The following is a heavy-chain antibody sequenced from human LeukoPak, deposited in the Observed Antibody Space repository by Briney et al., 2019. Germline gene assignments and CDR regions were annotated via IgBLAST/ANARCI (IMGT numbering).Heavy chain of an antibody. CDR3: ARQYSSGWSYYYGLDV. CDR2: TYYRSKWYN. J-gene: IGHJ6*02. D-gene: IGHD6-19*01. CDR1: GDSVSSNSAA. V-gene: IGHV6-1*01. Sequence: SQTLSLTRAISGDSVSSNSAAWNWIRQSPSRGLEWLGRTYYRSKWYNDYAESVKSRITINPDTSKHQVSLQLNSVTPEDTAVYYCARQYSSGWSYYYGLDVWGQGTTVTVSS.